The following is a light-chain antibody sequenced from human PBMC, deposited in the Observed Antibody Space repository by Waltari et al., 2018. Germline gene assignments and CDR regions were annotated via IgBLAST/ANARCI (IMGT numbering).Light chain of an antibody. CDR2: DAS. Sequence: EVVMTQSPATLSVSPGERAILSCRASQSISNKLAWYQQKPGQAPRLLIYDASTRATGIPATFSGSGSGTEFTLTISSLQSEDFVVYYCQQYNRWPYTFGQGTKLEIK. CDR1: QSISNK. V-gene: IGKV3-15*01. J-gene: IGKJ2*01. CDR3: QQYNRWPYT.